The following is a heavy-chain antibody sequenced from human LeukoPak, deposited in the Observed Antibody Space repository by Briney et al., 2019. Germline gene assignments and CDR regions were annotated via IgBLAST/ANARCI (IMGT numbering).Heavy chain of an antibody. CDR2: ISGSGGST. CDR1: GFTFSSYA. J-gene: IGHJ3*02. Sequence: GGSLRLSCAASGFTFSSYAMSWVRQAPGKGLEWVSAISGSGGSTYYADSVKGRFTISRDNSKNTLYLQMNSLRAEDTAVYYCAKPRGYYGSGRTVDAFDIWGQGTMVTVSS. D-gene: IGHD3-10*01. CDR3: AKPRGYYGSGRTVDAFDI. V-gene: IGHV3-23*01.